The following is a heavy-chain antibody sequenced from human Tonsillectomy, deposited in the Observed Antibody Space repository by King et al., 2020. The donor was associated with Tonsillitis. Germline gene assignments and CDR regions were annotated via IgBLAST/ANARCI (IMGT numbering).Heavy chain of an antibody. J-gene: IGHJ5*02. V-gene: IGHV1-69*01. CDR3: ARGTLGYCSSTSCYSSGWFDP. CDR2: IIPIFGTA. D-gene: IGHD2-2*01. CDR1: GGTFSSYA. Sequence: VQLVESGAEVKKPGSSVKVSCKASGGTFSSYAISWVRQAPGQGLEWMGGIIPIFGTANYAQKFQGRVTITADESTSTAYMELSSLRSEDTAVYYCARGTLGYCSSTSCYSSGWFDPWGQGTLVTVSS.